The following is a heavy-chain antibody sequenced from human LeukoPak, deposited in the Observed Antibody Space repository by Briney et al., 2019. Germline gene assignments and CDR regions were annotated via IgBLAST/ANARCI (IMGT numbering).Heavy chain of an antibody. Sequence: PGGSLRLSCAASGFIFSNYAMSWVRQVPGRGLEWVPPISSRGDSTYVADSVKGRFTISRDNSKNSLYLQMNTVRAEDTAVYYCVKGPRPDITVAHTVENWGQGTLVTVSS. D-gene: IGHD6-19*01. CDR3: VKGPRPDITVAHTVEN. V-gene: IGHV3-23*01. CDR2: ISSRGDST. J-gene: IGHJ4*02. CDR1: GFIFSNYA.